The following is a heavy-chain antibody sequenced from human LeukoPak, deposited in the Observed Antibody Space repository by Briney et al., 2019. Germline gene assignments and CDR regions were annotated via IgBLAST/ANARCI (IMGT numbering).Heavy chain of an antibody. J-gene: IGHJ4*02. CDR3: ARRMRSKPFDY. Sequence: SETLSLTCTVSGGSISSGSYYWSWIRQPAGKGLEWIGRIYTSGSTNYNPSLKSRVTISVDTSKNQFSLKLSSVTAADTAVYYCARRMRSKPFDYWGQGTLVTVSS. V-gene: IGHV4-61*02. D-gene: IGHD3-10*01. CDR2: IYTSGST. CDR1: GGSISSGSYY.